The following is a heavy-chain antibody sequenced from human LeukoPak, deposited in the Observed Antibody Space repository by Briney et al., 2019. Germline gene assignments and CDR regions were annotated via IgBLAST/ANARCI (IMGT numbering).Heavy chain of an antibody. V-gene: IGHV3-23*01. D-gene: IGHD3-22*01. CDR1: GFTFSSYA. CDR3: AKAPGGYHYYDSSEFDY. Sequence: GGSLRLSRAASGFTFSSYAMSWVRQAPGKGLEWVSATSGSGGSTYYADSVKGRFTISRDNSKNTLYLQMNSLRAEDTAVYYCAKAPGGYHYYDSSEFDYWGQGTLVTVSS. J-gene: IGHJ4*02. CDR2: TSGSGGST.